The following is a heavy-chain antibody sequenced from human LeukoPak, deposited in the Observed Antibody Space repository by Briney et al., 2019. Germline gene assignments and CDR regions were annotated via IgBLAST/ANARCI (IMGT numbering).Heavy chain of an antibody. J-gene: IGHJ4*02. D-gene: IGHD3-22*01. Sequence: GASVKVSCKASGYTFTGYYMHWVRQAPGQGLEWMGWINPNSGGTNYAQKFQGRVTMTRDTSISTAYMELSRLRSDDTAVYYCAREGTQYYYDSSGYYDWGQGTLVTVFS. V-gene: IGHV1-2*02. CDR2: INPNSGGT. CDR1: GYTFTGYY. CDR3: AREGTQYYYDSSGYYD.